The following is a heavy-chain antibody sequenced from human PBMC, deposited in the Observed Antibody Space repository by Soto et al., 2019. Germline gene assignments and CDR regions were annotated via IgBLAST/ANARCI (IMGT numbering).Heavy chain of an antibody. V-gene: IGHV3-33*01. CDR3: AREKVIWAEWFLRVSVLVSAY. Sequence: PGGSMRLSCAASGLTFSSHVMHWVRQSPGKGLEWVAVIWYDGSNKYYADSVKGRFTISRDNSKNTLYLQMNSLRAEDTAVYYCAREKVIWAEWFLRVSVLVSAYWGQGSRVTVTS. CDR2: IWYDGSNK. D-gene: IGHD3-3*01. J-gene: IGHJ4*02. CDR1: GLTFSSHV.